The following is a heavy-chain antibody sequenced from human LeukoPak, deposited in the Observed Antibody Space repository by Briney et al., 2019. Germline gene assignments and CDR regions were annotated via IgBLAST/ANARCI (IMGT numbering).Heavy chain of an antibody. J-gene: IGHJ4*02. CDR1: GFTFSSYA. CDR2: ISYDGSNK. Sequence: PGRSLRLSCAASGFTFSSYAMHWVRQAPGKGLEWVAVISYDGSNKYYADSVKGRFTISRDNFRNTLYLQMNSLRAEDTAVYYCARDLLLLWFGEAFDYWGQGTLVTVSS. D-gene: IGHD3-10*01. V-gene: IGHV3-30-3*01. CDR3: ARDLLLLWFGEAFDY.